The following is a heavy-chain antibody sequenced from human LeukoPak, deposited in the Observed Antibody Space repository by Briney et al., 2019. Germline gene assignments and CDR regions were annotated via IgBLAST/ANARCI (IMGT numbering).Heavy chain of an antibody. CDR2: INHSGST. V-gene: IGHV4-34*01. J-gene: IGHJ4*02. Sequence: SETPSLTCAVYGGSLSGSYWSWIRQPPGKGLEWIGEINHSGSTNYNPSLKSRVTISIDTSKNQFSLKVSSVTAADTAVYYCARVPSRGSGWLDFWGQGTQVTVSS. CDR3: ARVPSRGSGWLDF. CDR1: GGSLSGSY. D-gene: IGHD6-19*01.